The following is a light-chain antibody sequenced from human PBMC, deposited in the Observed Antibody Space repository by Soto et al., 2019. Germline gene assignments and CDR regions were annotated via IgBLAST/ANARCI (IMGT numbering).Light chain of an antibody. CDR3: QQYNNWPQT. CDR2: AAS. J-gene: IGKJ1*01. CDR1: QPVSSN. V-gene: IGKV3-15*01. Sequence: ELVLTQSPGTLSLSPGESATLSCRASQPVSSNFLAWYQQKPGQAPRLLIYAASSRATDIPARFSGSGSGTEFTLTIRSLQSEDFAEYHCQQYNNWPQTFGQGTKVDIK.